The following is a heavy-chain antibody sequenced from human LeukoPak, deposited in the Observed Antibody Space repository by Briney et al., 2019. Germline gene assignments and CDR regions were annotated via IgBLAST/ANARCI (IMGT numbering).Heavy chain of an antibody. V-gene: IGHV3-53*01. CDR3: ARDLAGDYAGFDY. J-gene: IGHJ4*02. CDR1: GFTVSRNY. CDR2: IYSGGST. D-gene: IGHD4-17*01. Sequence: PGGSLRLSCGASGFTVSRNYMSWVRQAPGKGLGGVSVIYSGGSTYYADSVKGRFPISRDNSKNTLYLQMNSLRAEDTAVYYCARDLAGDYAGFDYWGQGTLVTVSS.